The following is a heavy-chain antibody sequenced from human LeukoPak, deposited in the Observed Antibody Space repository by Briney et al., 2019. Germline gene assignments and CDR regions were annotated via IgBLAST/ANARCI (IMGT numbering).Heavy chain of an antibody. Sequence: GGSLRLSCAASGFTFSSYSMNWVRQAPGKGLEWVSYISSGSRTIYYADSVKGRFTMSRDNAKNSLYLQMSSLRVEDTAVYYCARESISGHRDFDYWGQGALVTVSS. V-gene: IGHV3-48*01. CDR3: ARESISGHRDFDY. J-gene: IGHJ4*02. CDR1: GFTFSSYS. D-gene: IGHD1-26*01. CDR2: ISSGSRTI.